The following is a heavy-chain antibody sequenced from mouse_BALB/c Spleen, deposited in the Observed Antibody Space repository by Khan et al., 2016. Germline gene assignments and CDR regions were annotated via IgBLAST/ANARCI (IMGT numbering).Heavy chain of an antibody. V-gene: IGHV3-2*02. CDR2: ISYSGST. J-gene: IGHJ3*01. Sequence: EVQLQESGPGLVKPSQSLSLTCTVTGYSITSDYAWNWIRQFPGNKLEWMGYISYSGSTSYNPSLKSRISITRDTSKNQFFLQLNSVTTEDTATXYCARLAYWGQGTLVTVSA. CDR3: ARLAY. CDR1: GYSITSDYA.